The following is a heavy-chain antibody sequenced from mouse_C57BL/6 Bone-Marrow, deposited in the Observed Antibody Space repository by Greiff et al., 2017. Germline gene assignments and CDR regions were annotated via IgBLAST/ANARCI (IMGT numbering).Heavy chain of an antibody. V-gene: IGHV14-4*01. D-gene: IGHD1-2*01. CDR1: GFNIKDDY. CDR3: TTTAHYFDY. J-gene: IGHJ2*01. CDR2: IDPEDGDT. Sequence: VQLQQSGAELVRPGASVKLSCPASGFNIKDDYMHWVKQRPEQGLEWIGWIDPEDGDTEYASKFQGKATITADTSSNTAYLQLSSLTSEDTAVYYCTTTAHYFDYWGQGTTLTVSS.